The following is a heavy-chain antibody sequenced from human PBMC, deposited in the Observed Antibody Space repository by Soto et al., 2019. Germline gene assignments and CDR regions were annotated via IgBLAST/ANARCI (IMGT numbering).Heavy chain of an antibody. CDR3: AMWWGELPIDY. D-gene: IGHD1-26*01. CDR1: GGSISSGGYS. CDR2: IYHSGGT. Sequence: SETLSLTCAVSGGSISSGGYSWNWIRQPPGKGLEWIGYIYHSGGTYYNPSLKSRVTISVDKSKNQFSLKLSSVTAADTAVYYCAMWWGELPIDYWGQGTLVTVSS. J-gene: IGHJ4*02. V-gene: IGHV4-30-2*01.